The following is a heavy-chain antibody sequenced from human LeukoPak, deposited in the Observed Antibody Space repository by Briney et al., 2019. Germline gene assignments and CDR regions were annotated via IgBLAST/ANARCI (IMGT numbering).Heavy chain of an antibody. CDR2: ISGDIST. J-gene: IGHJ1*01. V-gene: IGHV3-23*01. CDR3: AKDDDWGRYKH. D-gene: IGHD3-16*01. CDR1: GFTFSRYG. Sequence: GGSLRLSCAASGFTFSRYGMSWVRQAPGKGLEWVSAISGDISTYYADSVKGRFTISRDNSKNMLYLQMNSLRAEDTAIYYCAKDDDWGRYKHWGQGTLVTVSS.